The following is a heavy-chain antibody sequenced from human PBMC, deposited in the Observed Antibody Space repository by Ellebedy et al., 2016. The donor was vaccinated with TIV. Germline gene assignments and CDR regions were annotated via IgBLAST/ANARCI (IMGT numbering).Heavy chain of an antibody. CDR2: IYYSGST. V-gene: IGHV4-30-4*01. D-gene: IGHD3-10*01. Sequence: MPSETLSLTCTVSGGSISTGDYYRSWIRQPPGKGLEWIGYIYYSGSTFYNPSLKSRLSISLDTSKNQLSLKLSSVTAADTAMYYCARGGVDRPHALDIWGQGTVVTVSS. J-gene: IGHJ3*02. CDR1: GGSISTGDYY. CDR3: ARGGVDRPHALDI.